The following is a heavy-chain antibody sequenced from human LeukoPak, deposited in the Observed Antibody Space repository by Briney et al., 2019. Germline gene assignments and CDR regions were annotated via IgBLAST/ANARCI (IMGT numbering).Heavy chain of an antibody. J-gene: IGHJ6*02. CDR2: INPNSGGT. Sequence: GASVKVSCKASGYAFTGYYMHWVRQAPGQGLEWMGWINPNSGGTNYAQKFQGRVTMTRDTSISTAYMELSRLRSDDTAVYYGARGYCSSTSCFYYYYYGMDVWGQGTTVTVSS. CDR1: GYAFTGYY. CDR3: ARGYCSSTSCFYYYYYGMDV. D-gene: IGHD2-2*01. V-gene: IGHV1-2*02.